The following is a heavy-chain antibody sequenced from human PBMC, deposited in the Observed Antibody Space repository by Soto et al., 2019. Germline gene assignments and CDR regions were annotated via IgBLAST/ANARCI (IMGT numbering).Heavy chain of an antibody. V-gene: IGHV5-51*01. CDR2: IYPGDSDT. Sequence: PGESLKISCKGSGYSFTSYWIGWVRQMPGKGLEWMGIIYPGDSDTRYSPSFQGQVTISADKSISTAYLQWSSLKASDTAMYYCAIPGYYYGSGSYFGHYHYYYGMDVWGQGTTVTVSS. J-gene: IGHJ6*02. CDR1: GYSFTSYW. D-gene: IGHD3-10*01. CDR3: AIPGYYYGSGSYFGHYHYYYGMDV.